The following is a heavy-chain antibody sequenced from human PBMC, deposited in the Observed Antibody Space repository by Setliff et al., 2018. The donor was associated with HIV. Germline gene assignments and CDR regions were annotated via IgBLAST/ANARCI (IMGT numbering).Heavy chain of an antibody. V-gene: IGHV4-59*01. D-gene: IGHD3-22*01. Sequence: SETLSLTCTVSGGSISSYYWSWIRQPPGKGLEWIGYIYYSGSTNYNPSLKSRVTISVDTSKNQFSLRLSSVTAADTAVYYCARVVPAKNYYDSSPYFDYWGQGTLVTVSS. J-gene: IGHJ4*02. CDR2: IYYSGST. CDR1: GGSISSYY. CDR3: ARVVPAKNYYDSSPYFDY.